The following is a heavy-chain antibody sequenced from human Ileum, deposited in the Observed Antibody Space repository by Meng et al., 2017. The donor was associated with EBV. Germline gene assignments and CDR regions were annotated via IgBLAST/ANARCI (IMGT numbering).Heavy chain of an antibody. D-gene: IGHD2-2*03. CDR3: ARWAGHCSSANCFPPLDY. V-gene: IGHV1-69*06. CDR2: IIPIFATP. Sequence: QVQLVRSGAEVKNPGSSGKVSCKASGGTFSNYAISWVRQAPGQGLEWMGGIIPIFATPNYAQKFQDRITITADTSTTTAYMELSSLTSEDTAIYYCARWAGHCSSANCFPPLDYWGQGTLVTVSS. J-gene: IGHJ4*02. CDR1: GGTFSNYA.